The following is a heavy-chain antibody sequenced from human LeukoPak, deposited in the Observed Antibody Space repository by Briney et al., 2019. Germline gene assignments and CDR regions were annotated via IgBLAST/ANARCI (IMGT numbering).Heavy chain of an antibody. CDR2: TYYRSKWYN. V-gene: IGHV6-1*01. D-gene: IGHD6-13*01. J-gene: IGHJ6*02. CDR1: GDSVSSNSAT. CDR3: ARRKAATFGMDV. Sequence: ASQTLSLTCAISGDSVSSNSATWNWIRQSPSRGLEWLGRTYYRSKWYNDCAVSMKSRITINPDTSKNQFSLQLNSVTPEDTAVYYCARRKAATFGMDVWGQGTTVTVSS.